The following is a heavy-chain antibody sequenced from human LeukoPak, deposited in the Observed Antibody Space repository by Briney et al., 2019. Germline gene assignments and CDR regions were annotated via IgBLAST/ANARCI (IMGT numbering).Heavy chain of an antibody. Sequence: GGSLRLSCAASGFTFSSYSMNWVRQAPGKGLEWVSGINWNGGSTGYADSVKGRFTISRDNAKNSLYLQMNSLRAEDTALYYCARVWYSYGYNGAFDIWGQGTMVTVSS. D-gene: IGHD5-18*01. CDR2: INWNGGST. V-gene: IGHV3-20*04. CDR1: GFTFSSYS. J-gene: IGHJ3*02. CDR3: ARVWYSYGYNGAFDI.